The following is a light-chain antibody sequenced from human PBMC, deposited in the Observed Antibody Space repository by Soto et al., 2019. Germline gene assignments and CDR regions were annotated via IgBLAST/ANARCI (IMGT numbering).Light chain of an antibody. CDR2: DAS. Sequence: EIVLTQSPGTLSLSPGERATLSCRASQSVSSSYLAWYQQKPGQAPRLLIYDASRRATGIPDRFSGSGSGTDFTLTISRREREDFAVYYCQQYGSSPGLLTFGPGTKVAIK. J-gene: IGKJ3*01. CDR3: QQYGSSPGLLT. V-gene: IGKV3-20*01. CDR1: QSVSSSY.